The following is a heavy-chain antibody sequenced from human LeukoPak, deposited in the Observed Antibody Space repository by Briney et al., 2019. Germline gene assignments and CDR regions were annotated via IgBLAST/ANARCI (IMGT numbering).Heavy chain of an antibody. CDR2: ISGSGGGT. CDR1: GFTFSSYA. V-gene: IGHV3-23*01. Sequence: GGSLRLSCAASGFTFSSYAMSWVRQAPGKGLEAGSAISGSGGGTYYADSGKGRFTISRDNSKNTLYLQMNSLRAEDTAVYYCATRPINYYDSSGSDYWGQGTLVTVSS. J-gene: IGHJ4*02. CDR3: ATRPINYYDSSGSDY. D-gene: IGHD3-22*01.